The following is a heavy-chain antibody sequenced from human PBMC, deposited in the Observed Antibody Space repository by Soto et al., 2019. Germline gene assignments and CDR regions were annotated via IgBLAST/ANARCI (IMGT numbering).Heavy chain of an antibody. Sequence: GKGLGWIGSIYYSGRTYYNPCLKSRVTISVDTSKNQFSLKLSSVPAADTAVYYCARRAAIAAISYFEYWGQGTLVTVSS. D-gene: IGHD6-6*01. V-gene: IGHV4-39*01. CDR2: IYYSGRT. J-gene: IGHJ4*02. CDR3: ARRAAIAAISYFEY.